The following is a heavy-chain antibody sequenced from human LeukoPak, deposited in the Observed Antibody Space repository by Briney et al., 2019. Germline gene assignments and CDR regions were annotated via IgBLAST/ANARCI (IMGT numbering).Heavy chain of an antibody. CDR3: ARGYCSGGSCSTPGPMDV. Sequence: SETLSLTCAVYGGSFSGYYWSWIRQPPGKGLEWIGEINHSGSTNYNPSLKSRVTISVDTSKNQFSLKLSSVTAADTAVYYCARGYCSGGSCSTPGPMDVWGKGTTATVSS. D-gene: IGHD2-15*01. CDR1: GGSFSGYY. J-gene: IGHJ6*03. CDR2: INHSGST. V-gene: IGHV4-34*01.